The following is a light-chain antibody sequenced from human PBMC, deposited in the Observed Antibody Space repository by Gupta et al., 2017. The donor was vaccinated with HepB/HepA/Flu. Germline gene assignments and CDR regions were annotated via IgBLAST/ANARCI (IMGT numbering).Light chain of an antibody. CDR1: QNIDNY. J-gene: IGKJ1*01. Sequence: EVVLTQSPVTLSLSPGERATLSCRASQNIDNYLVCEQQQPGQAPRLLIYDASNRATRIPSRCRGSGSGTDFTLTISSLEPEDFAVYYCKQRYVWPWTFGQGTNVEIK. V-gene: IGKV3-11*01. CDR3: KQRYVWPWT. CDR2: DAS.